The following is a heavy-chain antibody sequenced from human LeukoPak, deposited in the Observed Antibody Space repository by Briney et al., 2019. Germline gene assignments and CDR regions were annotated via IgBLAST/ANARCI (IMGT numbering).Heavy chain of an antibody. Sequence: PGGSLRLSCAASGFTFSSYAMHWVRQAAGKGLEWVAVISYDGSNKYYADSVKGRFTISRDNSKNTLYLQMNSLRAEDTAVYYCASHNWNGVNYWGQGTLVTVSS. J-gene: IGHJ4*02. CDR1: GFTFSSYA. CDR2: ISYDGSNK. V-gene: IGHV3-30*04. D-gene: IGHD1-20*01. CDR3: ASHNWNGVNY.